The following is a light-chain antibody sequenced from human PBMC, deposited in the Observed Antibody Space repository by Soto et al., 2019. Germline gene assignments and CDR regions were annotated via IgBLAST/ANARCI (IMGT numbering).Light chain of an antibody. J-gene: IGKJ1*01. CDR3: QQYGSSPRT. CDR2: GAS. V-gene: IGKV3-20*01. Sequence: EVVLTQSPATLSLSPGEIATLSCRASQRITSYLAWYQQKPGQAPRLLISGASNRATGIPDRFSGSGSETDLTLTIKRMEPEDFAVYYCQQYGSSPRTFGQGTKVDI. CDR1: QRITSY.